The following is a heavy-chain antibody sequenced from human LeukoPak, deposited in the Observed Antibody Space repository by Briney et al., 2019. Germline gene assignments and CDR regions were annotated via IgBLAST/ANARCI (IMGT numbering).Heavy chain of an antibody. Sequence: GASVKFSCKTSGYIFPAYGVGWVRQGPGQGLEWMGWIDSKSGNTDYAHNFQGRIALTIAPPTNTAYMELWSLRSDDTAIYFCTRATHPAISGPQSDSWGQGTLVTVSS. V-gene: IGHV1-18*01. CDR1: GYIFPAYG. J-gene: IGHJ5*01. CDR2: IDSKSGNT. D-gene: IGHD3-3*02. CDR3: TRATHPAISGPQSDS.